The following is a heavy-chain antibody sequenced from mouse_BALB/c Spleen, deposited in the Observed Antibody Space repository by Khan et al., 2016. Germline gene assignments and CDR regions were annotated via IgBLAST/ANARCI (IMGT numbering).Heavy chain of an antibody. D-gene: IGHD6-1*01. CDR1: GFTFSNYW. CDR2: IRLKSDDYVT. V-gene: IGHV6-6*02. Sequence: EVKLEESGGGLVQPGGSMKLSCVASGFTFSNYWMNWVRQSPEKGLEWVAEIRLKSDDYVTHYAESVKGRFTISRADSKRSVYLKMNNLRAEDAGIYYCWILLWGQGTTLTVSS. J-gene: IGHJ2*01. CDR3: WILL.